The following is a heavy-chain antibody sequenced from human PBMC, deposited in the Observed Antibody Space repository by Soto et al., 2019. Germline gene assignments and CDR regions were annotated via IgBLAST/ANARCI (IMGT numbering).Heavy chain of an antibody. D-gene: IGHD6-19*01. CDR1: GYTFIDYY. Sequence: QVQLVQSGAEVKKPGASVKVSCEGSGYTFIDYYMHWVRQAPGQGFEWMGRISPKSGGTNYAQKFQGRVTMTWDTARNTAYMGLSSLMSEDTAGDYWARPPGYISDLYYFDLWGQGTLVTVSS. CDR2: ISPKSGGT. V-gene: IGHV1-2*02. CDR3: ARPPGYISDLYYFDL. J-gene: IGHJ4*02.